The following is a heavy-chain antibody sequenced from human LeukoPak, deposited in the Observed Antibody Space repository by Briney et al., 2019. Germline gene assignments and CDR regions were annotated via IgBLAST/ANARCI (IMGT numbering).Heavy chain of an antibody. V-gene: IGHV1-69*04. CDR3: ARDGQQLVVGASYYYYYYGMDV. Sequence: SVKVSCKASRGTFSNYAGSWVRQAPGQGLEWMGRIIPIFGIANYAQKFQGRVTITADKSTSTAYMELSSLRSEDTAVYYCARDGQQLVVGASYYYYYYGMDVWGQGTTVTVSS. CDR2: IIPIFGIA. J-gene: IGHJ6*02. CDR1: RGTFSNYA. D-gene: IGHD6-13*01.